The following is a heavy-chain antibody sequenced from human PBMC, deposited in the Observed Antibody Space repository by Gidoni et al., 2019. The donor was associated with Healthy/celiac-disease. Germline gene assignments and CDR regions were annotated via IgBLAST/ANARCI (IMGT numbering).Heavy chain of an antibody. Sequence: QVQLVQSGAEVKKPGAAVNVTCTASGYLFTSYDMNWVRQDTGQGLVWMGWMNPNSGNTGYAQKFKGRVTMTRNTSISTAYMELSSLRSEDTDVYYCARGSWTGDAFDFWGQGTMVTVSS. J-gene: IGHJ3*01. CDR1: GYLFTSYD. D-gene: IGHD1-1*01. CDR2: MNPNSGNT. CDR3: ARGSWTGDAFDF. V-gene: IGHV1-8*01.